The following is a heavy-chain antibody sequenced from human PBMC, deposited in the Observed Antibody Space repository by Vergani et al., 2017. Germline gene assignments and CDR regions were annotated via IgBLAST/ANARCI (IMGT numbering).Heavy chain of an antibody. CDR1: GFTFSDYY. D-gene: IGHD4-17*01. J-gene: IGHJ6*02. V-gene: IGHV3-53*04. CDR3: ARDPTVTKYYYYGMDV. Sequence: VQLVESGGGLVKPGGSLRLSCAASGFTFSDYYMSWIRQAPGKGLEWVSVIYSGGSTYYADSVKGRFTISRHNSKNTLYLQMNSLRAEDTAVYYCARDPTVTKYYYYGMDVWGQGTTVTVSS. CDR2: IYSGGST.